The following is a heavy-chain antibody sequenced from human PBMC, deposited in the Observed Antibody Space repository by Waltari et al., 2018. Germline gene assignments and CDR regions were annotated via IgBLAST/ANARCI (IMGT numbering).Heavy chain of an antibody. CDR2: ISGNGANT. V-gene: IGHV3-23*04. Sequence: EVQLVESGGGLVQPGGSLRLSCAASGFTFSSYALSWVRQVPGKGLEWVSSISGNGANTYYADSVKGRFTSSRDNSKNTLFLQMDSLRAEDTAVYYCAKALTLSSTWDMHWGQGTLVTVSS. CDR1: GFTFSSYA. CDR3: AKALTLSSTWDMH. D-gene: IGHD6-13*01. J-gene: IGHJ4*02.